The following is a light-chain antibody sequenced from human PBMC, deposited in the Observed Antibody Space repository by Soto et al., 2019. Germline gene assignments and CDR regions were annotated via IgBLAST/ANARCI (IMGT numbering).Light chain of an antibody. V-gene: IGKV3-15*01. CDR3: QQYNNWPYT. CDR1: QHVSSN. CDR2: RAS. J-gene: IGKJ2*01. Sequence: EIVMTQSPATLSVSPGGSATLSCRASQHVSSNFAWYRQKPGQAPTLLIYRASTRATGIPARFSGSGSGTEFTLAISSLQSEYFAVYYCQQYNNWPYTFGQGTKLEIK.